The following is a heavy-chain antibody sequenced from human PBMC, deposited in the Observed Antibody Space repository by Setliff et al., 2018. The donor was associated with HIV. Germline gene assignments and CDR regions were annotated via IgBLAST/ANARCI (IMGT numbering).Heavy chain of an antibody. Sequence: GASVKVSCKASGYTFTTYGVNWVRQAPGQGLEWMGWINSYNGNTKIAQKFQARVTMTTDTSTTTAFMELKSLRADDTGIYFCSRSGVPPYYYYGMDFWGQGTTVTVSS. J-gene: IGHJ6*02. V-gene: IGHV1-18*04. CDR2: INSYNGNT. CDR1: GYTFTTYG. CDR3: SRSGVPPYYYYGMDF. D-gene: IGHD3-10*01.